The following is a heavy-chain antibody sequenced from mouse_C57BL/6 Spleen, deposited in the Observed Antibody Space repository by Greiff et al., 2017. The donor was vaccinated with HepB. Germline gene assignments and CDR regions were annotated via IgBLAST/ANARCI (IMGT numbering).Heavy chain of an antibody. CDR3: ARVYYYGSIDY. Sequence: EVQLQQSGPELVKPGASVKISCKASGYTFTDYYMNWVKQSHGKSLEWIGDINPNNGGTSYNQKFKGKATLTVDKSSSTAYMELRSLTSEDSAVYYGARVYYYGSIDYWGQGTTLTVSS. CDR2: INPNNGGT. J-gene: IGHJ2*01. CDR1: GYTFTDYY. V-gene: IGHV1-26*01. D-gene: IGHD1-1*01.